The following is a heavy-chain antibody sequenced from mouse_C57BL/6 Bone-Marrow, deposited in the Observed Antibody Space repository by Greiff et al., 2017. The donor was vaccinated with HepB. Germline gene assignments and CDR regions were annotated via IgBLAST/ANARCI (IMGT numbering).Heavy chain of an antibody. CDR3: ARMGGSSPFAY. D-gene: IGHD1-1*01. Sequence: QVTLKVSGPGILQPSQTLSLTCSFSGFSLSTFGMGVGRIRQPSGKGLEWLAHIWWDDDKYYNPALKSRLTISKDTSKNQVFLKTANVATADTATYYCARMGGSSPFAYWGQGTLVTVSA. V-gene: IGHV8-8*01. CDR1: GFSLSTFGMG. J-gene: IGHJ3*01. CDR2: IWWDDDK.